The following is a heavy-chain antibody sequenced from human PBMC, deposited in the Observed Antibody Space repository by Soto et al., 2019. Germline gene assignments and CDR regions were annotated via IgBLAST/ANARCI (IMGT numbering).Heavy chain of an antibody. Sequence: SETLSLTCTVSGGSISSYYWSWIRQPPGKGLEWIGSIYYSGSTYYNPSLKSRVTISVDTSKNQFSLKLSSVTAADTAVYYCARHPRIAVAGTTGGDYYYYGMDVWGQGTTVTVSS. CDR2: IYYSGST. D-gene: IGHD6-19*01. J-gene: IGHJ6*02. V-gene: IGHV4-59*05. CDR1: GGSISSYY. CDR3: ARHPRIAVAGTTGGDYYYYGMDV.